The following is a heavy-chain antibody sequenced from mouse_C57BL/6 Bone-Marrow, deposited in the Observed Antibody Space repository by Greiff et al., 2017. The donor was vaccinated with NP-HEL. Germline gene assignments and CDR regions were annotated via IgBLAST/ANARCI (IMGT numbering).Heavy chain of an antibody. CDR2: IYPGDGDT. J-gene: IGHJ3*01. CDR1: GYAFSSSW. D-gene: IGHD1-1*01. CDR3: ASGYYGRGFAY. V-gene: IGHV1-82*01. Sequence: QVQLQQSGPELVKPGASVKISCKASGYAFSSSWMNWVKQRPGKGLEWIGRIYPGDGDTNYNGKFKGKATLTAAKSSSTAYMQLSSLTSEDSAVYVCASGYYGRGFAYWGQGTLVTVSA.